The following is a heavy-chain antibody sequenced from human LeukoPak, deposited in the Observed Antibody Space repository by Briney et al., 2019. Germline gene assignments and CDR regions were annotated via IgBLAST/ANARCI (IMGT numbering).Heavy chain of an antibody. CDR2: TSSSSSYI. D-gene: IGHD1-14*01. CDR1: GFTFSSYS. J-gene: IGHJ6*03. Sequence: GGSLRLSCAASGFTFSSYSMNWVRQAPGKGLEWVSSTSSSSSYIYFADSMKGRFTISRDNAKNSLYLQMNSLRAEDTAVYYCARDQGILNKYYYYYMDVWGKGTTVTISS. V-gene: IGHV3-21*01. CDR3: ARDQGILNKYYYYYMDV.